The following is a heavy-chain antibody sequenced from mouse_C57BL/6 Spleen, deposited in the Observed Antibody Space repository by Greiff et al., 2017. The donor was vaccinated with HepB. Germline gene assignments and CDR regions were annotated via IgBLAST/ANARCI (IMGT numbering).Heavy chain of an antibody. Sequence: EVKLVESGGGLVKPGGSLKLSCAASGFTFSDYGMHWVRQAPEKGLEWVAYISSGSSTIYYADTVKGRFTISRDNAKNTLFLQMTSLRSEDTAMYYCASRYDYDVGYAMDYWGQGTSVTVSS. CDR3: ASRYDYDVGYAMDY. CDR1: GFTFSDYG. J-gene: IGHJ4*01. V-gene: IGHV5-17*01. D-gene: IGHD2-4*01. CDR2: ISSGSSTI.